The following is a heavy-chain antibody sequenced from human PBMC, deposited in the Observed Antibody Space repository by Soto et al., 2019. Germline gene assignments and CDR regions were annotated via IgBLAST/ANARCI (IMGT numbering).Heavy chain of an antibody. J-gene: IGHJ6*03. CDR1: GYTFTGYY. D-gene: IGHD6-13*01. V-gene: IGHV1-2*04. CDR3: ARGISSWYIYYYYYMDV. CDR2: INPNSGGT. Sequence: QVQLVQSGAEVKKPGASVKVSCKASGYTFTGYYMHWVRQAPGQGLEWMGWINPNSGGTNYAQKFQGWVTMTRDTSISTAYMELSRLRSDDTAVYYCARGISSWYIYYYYYMDVWGKGTTVTVSS.